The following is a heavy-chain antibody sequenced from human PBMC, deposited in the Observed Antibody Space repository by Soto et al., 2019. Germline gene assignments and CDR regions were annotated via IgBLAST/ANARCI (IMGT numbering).Heavy chain of an antibody. Sequence: SETLSLTCTVSGGSISSYYWSWIRQPPGKGLEWIGYIYYSGSTNYNPSLKSRVTISVDTSKNQFSLKLSSVTAADTAVYYCARHSYGDYYAEFDYWGQGTLVTVSS. CDR3: ARHSYGDYYAEFDY. CDR1: GGSISSYY. D-gene: IGHD4-17*01. J-gene: IGHJ4*02. V-gene: IGHV4-59*08. CDR2: IYYSGST.